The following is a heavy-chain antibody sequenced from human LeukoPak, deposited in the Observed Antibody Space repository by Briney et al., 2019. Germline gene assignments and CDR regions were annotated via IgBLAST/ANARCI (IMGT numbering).Heavy chain of an antibody. CDR1: GFTFSSYS. D-gene: IGHD3-10*01. V-gene: IGHV3-21*04. CDR3: AKDHHFRGVTYNWFDP. Sequence: PGGSLRLSCAASGFTFSSYSMNWVRQAPGKGLEWVSSISSSSSYIYYADSVKGRFTISRDNAKNSLYLQMNSLRAEDTALYYCAKDHHFRGVTYNWFDPWGQGTLVTVSS. CDR2: ISSSSSYI. J-gene: IGHJ5*02.